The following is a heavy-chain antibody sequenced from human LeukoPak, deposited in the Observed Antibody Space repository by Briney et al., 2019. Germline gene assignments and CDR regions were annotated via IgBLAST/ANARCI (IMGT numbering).Heavy chain of an antibody. V-gene: IGHV1-18*01. CDR3: ARDYYDNSGYVDWYFDL. CDR1: GYTFTSYG. J-gene: IGHJ2*01. Sequence: ASVKVSCKASGYTFTSYGISWVRQAPGQGLEWMGWISAYNGNTNYAQKLQGRVTMTTDTSTSTAYMELRSLRSDDTAVYYCARDYYDNSGYVDWYFDLWGRGTLVTVSS. D-gene: IGHD3-22*01. CDR2: ISAYNGNT.